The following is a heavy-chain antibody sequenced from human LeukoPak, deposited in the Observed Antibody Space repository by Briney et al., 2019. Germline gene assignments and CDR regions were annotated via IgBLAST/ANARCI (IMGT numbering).Heavy chain of an antibody. CDR2: ISLNGETT. V-gene: IGHV3-23*01. CDR3: AQGFSSGWYPY. D-gene: IGHD6-19*01. Sequence: TGGSLRLSCAVSGFSVSSFGMSWVRQAPGKGLVWISAISLNGETTWYADSVKGRFTISRDNSKNTLYLQLTSLRAEDTAVYYCAQGFSSGWYPYWGQGTLVTVSS. J-gene: IGHJ4*02. CDR1: GFSVSSFG.